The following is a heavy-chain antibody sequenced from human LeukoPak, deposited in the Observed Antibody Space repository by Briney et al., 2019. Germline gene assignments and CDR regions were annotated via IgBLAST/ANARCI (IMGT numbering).Heavy chain of an antibody. D-gene: IGHD6-19*01. J-gene: IGHJ4*02. Sequence: GGSLRLSCAASGFTVSSNYMSWVRQAPGKVLEWVSVIYSGGSTYYADSVKGRFTISRDNSKNTLYLQMNSLRAEDTAVYYCARGLKYSSGWYYFDYWGQGTLVNVSS. CDR2: IYSGGST. V-gene: IGHV3-53*01. CDR3: ARGLKYSSGWYYFDY. CDR1: GFTVSSNY.